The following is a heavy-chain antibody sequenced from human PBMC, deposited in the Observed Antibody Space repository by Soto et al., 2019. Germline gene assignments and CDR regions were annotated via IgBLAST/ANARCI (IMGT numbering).Heavy chain of an antibody. J-gene: IGHJ4*02. CDR1: GFTFSSYG. CDR2: ISYDGSNK. CDR3: AKSGWGSSWYDRYFDY. V-gene: IGHV3-30*18. Sequence: GGSLRLSCAASGFTFSSYGMHWVRQAPGKGLEWVAVISYDGSNKYYADSVKGRFTISRDNSKNTLYLQMNSLRAEDTAVYYCAKSGWGSSWYDRYFDYWGQGTLVTVSS. D-gene: IGHD6-13*01.